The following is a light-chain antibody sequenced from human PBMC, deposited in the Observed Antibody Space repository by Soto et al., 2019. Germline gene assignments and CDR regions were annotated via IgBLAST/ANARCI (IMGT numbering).Light chain of an antibody. Sequence: QSALTQPASVSGSPGQSITISCTGTSSDVGSYNLVSWYQQHPGKAPKLMIYEGSKRPSGVSNRFSGSKSGNTASLTISGLQAEDEADYYCCSYASSSTFAGVFGGGTKVTVL. CDR1: SSDVGSYNL. CDR3: CSYASSSTFAGV. V-gene: IGLV2-23*03. J-gene: IGLJ3*02. CDR2: EGS.